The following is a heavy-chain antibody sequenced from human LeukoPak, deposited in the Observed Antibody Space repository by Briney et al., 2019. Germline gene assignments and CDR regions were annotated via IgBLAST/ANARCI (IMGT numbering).Heavy chain of an antibody. D-gene: IGHD3-22*01. Sequence: GGSLTLSCAASRFAFSNYAMSWVRQAPGKGLEWVSAIGGSGGDTYYADSVKGRFTISRDNSNNTLYLQMTGLRAEDTAIYYCAKTPETYYYDFSGYYYYFDYWGQGTLVTVSS. J-gene: IGHJ4*02. V-gene: IGHV3-23*01. CDR2: IGGSGGDT. CDR1: RFAFSNYA. CDR3: AKTPETYYYDFSGYYYYFDY.